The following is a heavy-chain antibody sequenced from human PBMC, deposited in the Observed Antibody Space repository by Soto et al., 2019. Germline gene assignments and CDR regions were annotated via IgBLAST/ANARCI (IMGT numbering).Heavy chain of an antibody. V-gene: IGHV3-23*01. CDR1: GFTFSSYA. D-gene: IGHD3-10*01. J-gene: IGHJ5*02. CDR2: ISGSGGST. Sequence: GEALKVSLAASGFTFSSYAMSWVRQAPGKGLEWVSAISGSGGSTYYADSVKGRFTISRDNSKNTLNLQMNSLRAEDTAVYYCAKSPGGFLNWFDPWGQGTLVTVSS. CDR3: AKSPGGFLNWFDP.